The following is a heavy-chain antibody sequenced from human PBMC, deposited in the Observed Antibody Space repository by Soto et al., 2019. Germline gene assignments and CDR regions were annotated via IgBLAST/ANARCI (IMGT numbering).Heavy chain of an antibody. J-gene: IGHJ4*02. CDR2: ISYDGSNK. CDR1: GFTFSSYG. Sequence: GGSLRLSCAASGFTFSSYGMHWVRQAPGKGLEWVAVISYDGSNKYYADSVKGRFTISRDNSKNTLYLQMNSLRAEDTAVYYCAKEASTNENYFDYWGQGTLVTVS. V-gene: IGHV3-30*18. D-gene: IGHD2-8*01. CDR3: AKEASTNENYFDY.